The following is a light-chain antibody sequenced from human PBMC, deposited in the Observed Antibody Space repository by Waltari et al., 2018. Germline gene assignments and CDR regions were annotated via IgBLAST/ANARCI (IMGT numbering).Light chain of an antibody. Sequence: ETGMTHSQATLSVSPGERATLSGRASQSVSSNLAWYQQKPCHAPRLLIYGASTRATGIPARFSGSGSGTEFTLTISSLQSEDFAVYYCQQYNNWPLTFGGGTKVEIK. V-gene: IGKV3-15*01. CDR3: QQYNNWPLT. CDR2: GAS. J-gene: IGKJ4*01. CDR1: QSVSSN.